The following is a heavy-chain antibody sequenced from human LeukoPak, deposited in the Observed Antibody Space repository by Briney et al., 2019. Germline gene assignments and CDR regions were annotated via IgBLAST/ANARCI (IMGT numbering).Heavy chain of an antibody. J-gene: IGHJ4*01. Sequence: GGSLRLSCAASGFTFSSYAMSWVRQAPGKGLEWVSAISGSGGSTFYADSVKGRFTISRDNSKNTLYLQMNSLRAEDTALYYCAKGRRPDIVVVPPARHFDYRGHGTLVTVSS. CDR1: GFTFSSYA. D-gene: IGHD2-2*01. CDR2: ISGSGGST. V-gene: IGHV3-23*01. CDR3: AKGRRPDIVVVPPARHFDY.